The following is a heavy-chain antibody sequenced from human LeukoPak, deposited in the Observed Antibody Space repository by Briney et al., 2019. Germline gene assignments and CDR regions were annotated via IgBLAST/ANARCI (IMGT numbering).Heavy chain of an antibody. Sequence: GGSLRLSCAAPGFTFSSYEMNWVRQAPGKGLEWVSYISRSGSNIYYADSVRGRFTISRDNAKKSLYLEMNSLRAEDTAVYYCARDSYGTEDFDYWGQGTLVTVSS. CDR1: GFTFSSYE. D-gene: IGHD5-18*01. J-gene: IGHJ4*02. CDR2: ISRSGSNI. CDR3: ARDSYGTEDFDY. V-gene: IGHV3-48*03.